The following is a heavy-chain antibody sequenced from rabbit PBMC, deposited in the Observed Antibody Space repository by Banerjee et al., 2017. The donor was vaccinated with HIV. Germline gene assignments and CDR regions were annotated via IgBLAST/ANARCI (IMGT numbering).Heavy chain of an antibody. J-gene: IGHJ4*01. CDR2: IYGGSSGST. CDR1: GFDFSSNA. V-gene: IGHV1S45*01. Sequence: QEQLVESGGGLVQPEGSLTLTCKASGFDFSSNAMCWVRQAPGKGLEWIGTIYGGSSGSTYYASWAKGRFTISKTSTTVTLQMTSLTAADTATYFCARISWGVSNKLWGPGTLVTVS. CDR3: ARISWGVSNKL. D-gene: IGHD4-1*01.